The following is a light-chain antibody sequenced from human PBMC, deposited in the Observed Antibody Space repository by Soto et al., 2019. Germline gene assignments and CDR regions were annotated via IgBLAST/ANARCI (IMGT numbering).Light chain of an antibody. V-gene: IGKV2-30*02. J-gene: IGKJ2*01. CDR2: EVS. Sequence: DVVMTQSPLSVPVTLGQPASISCRSSQSLVQGDGNTYLNWFQQRPGQSPRRLIYEVSNRDPGVPDRFSGSGSASDFTRTISRVEAEDVGVYFCMQQTHWPHTFGQGTKLEI. CDR3: MQQTHWPHT. CDR1: QSLVQGDGNTY.